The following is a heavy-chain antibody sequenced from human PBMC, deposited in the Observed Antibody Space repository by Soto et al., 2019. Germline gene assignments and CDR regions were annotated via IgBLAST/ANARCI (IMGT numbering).Heavy chain of an antibody. J-gene: IGHJ4*02. CDR2: IYHSGTT. CDR3: AREIPYAAGGVAGIDY. CDR1: GGSITSSY. V-gene: IGHV4-59*01. Sequence: KPTGALSVNCTVSGGSITSSYKSWIRQPPGKTLEWIGYIYHSGTTTYNPSLKSRFSISVDTSKNQFSLRLTSVIAADTAVYYCAREIPYAAGGVAGIDYWAQGILVTVSS. D-gene: IGHD2-8*02.